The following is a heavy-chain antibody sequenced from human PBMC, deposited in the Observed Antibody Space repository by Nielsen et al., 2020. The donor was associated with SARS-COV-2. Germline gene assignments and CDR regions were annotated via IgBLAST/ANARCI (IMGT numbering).Heavy chain of an antibody. Sequence: RQVPGKGLEWIGEVYSSGTTNSNPSLKSRVTISVDTSKNQFSLKLSSVTAADTAVYYCARRGVKGGAFDYWGQGTLVTVSS. J-gene: IGHJ4*02. CDR3: ARRGVKGGAFDY. V-gene: IGHV4-39*01. D-gene: IGHD3-16*01. CDR2: VYSSGTT.